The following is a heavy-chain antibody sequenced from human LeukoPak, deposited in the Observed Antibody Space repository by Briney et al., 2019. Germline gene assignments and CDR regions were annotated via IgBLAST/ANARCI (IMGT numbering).Heavy chain of an antibody. D-gene: IGHD1-26*01. CDR2: ISYDGSNE. Sequence: GGSLRLSCAASGFTFSIYAMHWVRQAPGKGLGWVAVISYDGSNEYYADSVKGRFTISRDNSKNTLYLQMNSLRAEDTAVYYCARSPLDSGSYAFDYWGQGTLVTVSS. CDR1: GFTFSIYA. CDR3: ARSPLDSGSYAFDY. J-gene: IGHJ4*02. V-gene: IGHV3-30-3*01.